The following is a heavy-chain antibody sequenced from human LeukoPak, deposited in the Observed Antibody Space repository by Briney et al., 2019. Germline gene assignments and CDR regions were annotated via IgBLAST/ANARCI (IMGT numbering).Heavy chain of an antibody. CDR3: AREGDSSGYYYSRSYAFDI. V-gene: IGHV1-8*01. Sequence: ASVKVSCKASGYTFTSYDFNWVRQATGQRPEWMGWMSPNSGDTGYAQKFQDRVTMTRNTSISTACMELSSLRSDVTAVYYCAREGDSSGYYYSRSYAFDIWGQGTMVTVSS. CDR1: GYTFTSYD. J-gene: IGHJ3*02. CDR2: MSPNSGDT. D-gene: IGHD3-22*01.